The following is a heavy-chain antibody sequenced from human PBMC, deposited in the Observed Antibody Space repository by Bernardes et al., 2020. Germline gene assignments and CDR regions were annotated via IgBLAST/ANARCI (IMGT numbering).Heavy chain of an antibody. CDR2: IYYSGST. J-gene: IGHJ5*02. CDR3: ARDAGDNWFDP. Sequence: SETLSLTCTVSGGSISSYYWSWIRQPPGKGLEWIGYIYYSGSTNYNPSLTSRVTISVDTSKNQFSLKLRSVTAADTAVYYCARDAGDNWFDPWGQGTLVTVSS. V-gene: IGHV4-59*01. CDR1: GGSISSYY.